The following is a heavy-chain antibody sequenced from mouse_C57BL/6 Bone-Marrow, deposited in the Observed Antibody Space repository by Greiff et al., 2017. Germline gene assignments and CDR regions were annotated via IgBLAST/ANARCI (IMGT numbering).Heavy chain of an antibody. CDR1: GYTFTDYN. V-gene: IGHV1-22*01. J-gene: IGHJ2*01. CDR3: ARPISIYDDYYLYC. CDR2: INPNNGGP. D-gene: IGHD2-3*01. Sequence: EVQLQQSGPELVKPGASVKMSCKASGYTFTDYNMHWVKQSHGKSLEWIGYINPNNGGPSYNQKFKGKATLSVNKSSSPPFMELRSLTSEDSAVYYCARPISIYDDYYLYCWGQGTTLTVSS.